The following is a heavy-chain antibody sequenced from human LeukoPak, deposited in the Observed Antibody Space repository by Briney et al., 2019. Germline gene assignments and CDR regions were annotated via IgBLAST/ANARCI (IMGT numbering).Heavy chain of an antibody. CDR2: INPNSGGT. J-gene: IGHJ4*02. D-gene: IGHD3-10*01. CDR3: ARSRYYGSGSYYNYDY. V-gene: IGHV1-2*04. Sequence: SCAASGYTFTGYYMHWVRQAPGQGLEWMGWINPNSGGTNYAQKFQGWDTMTRDTSISTAYMELSRLRSDDTAVYYCARSRYYGSGSYYNYDYWGQGTLVTVSS. CDR1: GYTFTGYY.